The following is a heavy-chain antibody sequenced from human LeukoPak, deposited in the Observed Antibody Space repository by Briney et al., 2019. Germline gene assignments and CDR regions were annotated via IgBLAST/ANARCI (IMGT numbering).Heavy chain of an antibody. CDR3: ARFGFYYDIDV. J-gene: IGHJ6*02. CDR1: GGSISSYY. V-gene: IGHV4-59*01. CDR2: IHYSGKT. D-gene: IGHD3-16*01. Sequence: SETLSLTCTVSGGSISSYYCTWTRHPPGPGREWIGQIHYSGKTDYNPSLRSRITISVDTSKNQMFLKLSSVTAADTAVYYCARFGFYYDIDVWGQGTTVTVSS.